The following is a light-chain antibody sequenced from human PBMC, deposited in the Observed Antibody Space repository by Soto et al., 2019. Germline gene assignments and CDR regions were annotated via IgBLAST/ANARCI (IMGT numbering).Light chain of an antibody. CDR3: ETWDSNTPWV. CDR2: LEGSGSY. CDR1: SGHSSYI. Sequence: QSVLTQSSSASASLGSSVKLTCTLSSGHSSYIIAWHQQQPGKAPRYLMKLEGSGSYNKGSGVPDRFSGSSSGADRYLTISNLLFEDEADYYCETWDSNTPWVFGGGTKLTVL. J-gene: IGLJ3*02. V-gene: IGLV4-60*02.